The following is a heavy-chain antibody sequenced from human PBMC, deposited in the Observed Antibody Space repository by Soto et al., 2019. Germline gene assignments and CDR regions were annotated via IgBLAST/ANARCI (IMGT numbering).Heavy chain of an antibody. Sequence: SVKVACKASGGPFSSYAISWVRQAPGQGLEWMGGIIPIFGTANYAQKFQGRVTITADKSTSTAYMELSSLRSEDTAVYYCARDRDFWSGYSNWFDPWGQGTLVTVSS. D-gene: IGHD3-3*01. CDR3: ARDRDFWSGYSNWFDP. V-gene: IGHV1-69*06. CDR2: IIPIFGTA. J-gene: IGHJ5*02. CDR1: GGPFSSYA.